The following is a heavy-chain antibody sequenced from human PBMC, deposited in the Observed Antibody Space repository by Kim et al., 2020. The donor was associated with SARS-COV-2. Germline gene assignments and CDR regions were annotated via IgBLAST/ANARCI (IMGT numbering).Heavy chain of an antibody. J-gene: IGHJ5*01. V-gene: IGHV3-74*01. CDR2: SST. D-gene: IGHD2-2*01. CDR3: VRDLYSTSS. Sequence: SSTSYADSVKGRFTISRDNAKNTLYLQMNSLRAEDTAVYYCVRDLYSTSSWGHGTLVTVSS.